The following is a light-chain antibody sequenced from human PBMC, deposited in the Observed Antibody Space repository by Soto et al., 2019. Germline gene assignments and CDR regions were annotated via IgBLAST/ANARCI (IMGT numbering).Light chain of an antibody. Sequence: EIVMTQSPATLSVSPGERATLSCRASQSISTNVACYQQKPGQTPRLPIYGPSTRATGLPARFSGSGSGTEFTLTFGSLQSGDSAVYYCQQFNSWPGTVGQGTKVEIK. CDR1: QSISTN. V-gene: IGKV3-15*01. CDR3: QQFNSWPGT. CDR2: GPS. J-gene: IGKJ1*01.